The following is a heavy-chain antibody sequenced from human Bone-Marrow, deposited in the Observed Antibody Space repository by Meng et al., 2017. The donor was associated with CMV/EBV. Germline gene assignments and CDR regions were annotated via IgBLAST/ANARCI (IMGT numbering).Heavy chain of an antibody. Sequence: ASVKVSCKASGYTFTSYGISWVRQAPGQGLEWMGWISAYNGNTNYAQKLQGRVTMTTDTSTSTAYMELRSLRSDDTAVYYCARDLVPAAIRGHNWFDPWGQGTLVTVSS. CDR2: ISAYNGNT. CDR1: GYTFTSYG. J-gene: IGHJ5*02. D-gene: IGHD2-2*02. CDR3: ARDLVPAAIRGHNWFDP. V-gene: IGHV1-18*01.